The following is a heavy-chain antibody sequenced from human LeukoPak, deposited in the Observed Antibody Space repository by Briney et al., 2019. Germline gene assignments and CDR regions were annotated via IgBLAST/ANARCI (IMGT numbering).Heavy chain of an antibody. CDR2: IYPGDSDT. Sequence: GESLQISCKGSGYKFTSYWIAWVRQMPGKGLEWMGIIYPGDSDTRYSPSFQGQVTISADKSISTAYLQWSSLKASDTAMYYCARQDLAARPPEGYWGQGTLVTVSS. J-gene: IGHJ4*02. CDR3: ARQDLAARPPEGY. CDR1: GYKFTSYW. D-gene: IGHD6-6*01. V-gene: IGHV5-51*01.